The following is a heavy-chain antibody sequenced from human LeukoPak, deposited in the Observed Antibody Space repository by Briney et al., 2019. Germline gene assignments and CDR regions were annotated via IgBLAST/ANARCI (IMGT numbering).Heavy chain of an antibody. Sequence: GAPVKVSCKASGGTFSSYAISWVRQAPGQGLEWMGGIIPIFGTANYAQKFQGRVTITADESTSTAYMELSSLRSEDTAVYYCARGGVMKGYYGSGRRYGMDVWGQGTTVTVSS. D-gene: IGHD3-10*01. CDR2: IIPIFGTA. CDR1: GGTFSSYA. CDR3: ARGGVMKGYYGSGRRYGMDV. J-gene: IGHJ6*02. V-gene: IGHV1-69*01.